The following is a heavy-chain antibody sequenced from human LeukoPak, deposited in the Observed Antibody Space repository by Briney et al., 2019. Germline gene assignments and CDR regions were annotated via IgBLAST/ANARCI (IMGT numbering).Heavy chain of an antibody. Sequence: PGGSLRLSCAASGFTVSSNEMSWVRQAPGKGLEWVSSISSSSSYIYYADSVKGRFTISRDNAKNSLYLQMNSLRAEDTAVYYCARADWDTAMIDYWGQGTLVTVSS. CDR1: GFTVSSNE. J-gene: IGHJ4*02. V-gene: IGHV3-21*01. D-gene: IGHD5-18*01. CDR2: ISSSSSYI. CDR3: ARADWDTAMIDY.